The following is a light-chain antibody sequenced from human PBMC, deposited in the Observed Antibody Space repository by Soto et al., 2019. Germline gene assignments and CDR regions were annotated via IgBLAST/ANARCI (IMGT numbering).Light chain of an antibody. CDR3: QQCSKWPWT. V-gene: IGKV3-11*01. Sequence: EIVLTQSPSTLSLSPGERATLSCRASQSLIKSLFWYQQKPGQAPRLLIYDASNRATGIPARFSGSGSGTDFTFTISSLEPEDFAVYYCQQCSKWPWTFGQGTKVDIK. J-gene: IGKJ1*01. CDR2: DAS. CDR1: QSLIKS.